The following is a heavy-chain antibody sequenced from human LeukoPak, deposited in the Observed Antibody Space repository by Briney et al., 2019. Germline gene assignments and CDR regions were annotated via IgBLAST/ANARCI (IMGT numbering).Heavy chain of an antibody. CDR3: ARTNRAGASDI. Sequence: GGSLRLSCAASGFTFSSYAMSWVRQSPGKGPEWVAAIRGGGHGPFYADSVRGRFTISRDNSKYTLFLQMDSLRSDDTAVYYCARTNRAGASDIWGQGTLVTVSS. D-gene: IGHD1/OR15-1a*01. CDR1: GFTFSSYA. J-gene: IGHJ3*02. V-gene: IGHV3-23*01. CDR2: IRGGGHGP.